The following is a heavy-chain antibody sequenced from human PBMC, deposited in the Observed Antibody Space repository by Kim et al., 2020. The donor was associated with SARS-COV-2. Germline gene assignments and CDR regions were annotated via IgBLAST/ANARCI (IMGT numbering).Heavy chain of an antibody. CDR1: GGSISSSSYY. CDR3: ARRKHRTPFDI. Sequence: SETLSLTCTVSGGSISSSSYYWGWIRQPPGKGLEWIGSIYYSGSTYYNPSLKSRVTISVDTSKNQFSLKLSSVTAADTAVYYCARRKHRTPFDIWGQGT. J-gene: IGHJ3*02. CDR2: IYYSGST. V-gene: IGHV4-39*01.